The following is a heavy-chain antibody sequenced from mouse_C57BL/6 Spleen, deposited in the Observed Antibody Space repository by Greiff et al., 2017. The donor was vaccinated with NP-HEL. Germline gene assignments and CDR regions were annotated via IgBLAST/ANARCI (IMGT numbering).Heavy chain of an antibody. V-gene: IGHV5-17*01. Sequence: EVKLVESGGGLVKPGGSLKLSCAASGFTFSDYGMHWVRQAPEKGLEWVAYISSGSSTIYYADTVKGRFTISRDNAKNTLFLQMTSLRSEDTAMYYCAKALITTVVATRVYAMDYWGQGTSVTVSS. CDR3: AKALITTVVATRVYAMDY. D-gene: IGHD1-1*01. CDR2: ISSGSSTI. J-gene: IGHJ4*01. CDR1: GFTFSDYG.